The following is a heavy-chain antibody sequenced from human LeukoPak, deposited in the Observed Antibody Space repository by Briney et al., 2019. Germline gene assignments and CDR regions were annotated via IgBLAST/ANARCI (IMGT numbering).Heavy chain of an antibody. J-gene: IGHJ3*02. CDR3: AKGAAYYYDSTGPGDAFDI. CDR2: ISYDGSNK. Sequence: GGSLRLSCAASGFTFSSYGMHWVRPAPGKGLEGVAVISYDGSNKYYADSVKGRFTISRDNSKNTLYLQMNSLRAEDTAVYYCAKGAAYYYDSTGPGDAFDIWGQGTMVTVSS. D-gene: IGHD3-22*01. CDR1: GFTFSSYG. V-gene: IGHV3-30*18.